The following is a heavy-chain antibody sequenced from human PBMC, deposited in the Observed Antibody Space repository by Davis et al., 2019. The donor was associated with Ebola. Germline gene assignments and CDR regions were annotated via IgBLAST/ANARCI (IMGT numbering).Heavy chain of an antibody. CDR2: ISSSSSYI. V-gene: IGHV3-21*04. CDR3: AKNYGDERVRYNWFDP. D-gene: IGHD4-17*01. J-gene: IGHJ5*02. Sequence: GESLKISCAASGFTFSSYSMHWVRQAPGKGLEWVSSISSSSSYIYYADSVKGRFTLSRDNSNNSLYLQMNSLRTEDTAVYYCAKNYGDERVRYNWFDPWGQGTLVTVSS. CDR1: GFTFSSYS.